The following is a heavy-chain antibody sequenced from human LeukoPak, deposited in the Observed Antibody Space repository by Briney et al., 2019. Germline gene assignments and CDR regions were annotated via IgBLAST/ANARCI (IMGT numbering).Heavy chain of an antibody. D-gene: IGHD2-2*02. CDR3: ARGGWVVPAAINS. J-gene: IGHJ4*02. V-gene: IGHV4-34*01. CDR1: GGSFSDYY. CDR2: INHSGST. Sequence: SETLSLTCAVYGGSFSDYYWTWIRQPPGKGLEWIGEINHSGSTNYNPSLKSRITISVDTSKNQFSLKLNSVTAADTAVYYCARGGWVVPAAINSWGQGTLVTVSS.